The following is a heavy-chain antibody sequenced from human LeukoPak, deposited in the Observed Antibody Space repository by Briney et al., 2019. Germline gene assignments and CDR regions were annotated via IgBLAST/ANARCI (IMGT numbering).Heavy chain of an antibody. CDR2: ISYDGSNK. J-gene: IGHJ4*02. D-gene: IGHD3-16*01. CDR3: AKDYDGVGDY. V-gene: IGHV3-30*18. CDR1: GFTFSSYG. Sequence: GRSLRLSCAASGFTFSSYGMHWVRQAPGKGLEWVAVISYDGSNKYYADSVKGRFTISRDNSKNTLYLQMNSPRAEDTAVYYCAKDYDGVGDYWGQGTLVTVSS.